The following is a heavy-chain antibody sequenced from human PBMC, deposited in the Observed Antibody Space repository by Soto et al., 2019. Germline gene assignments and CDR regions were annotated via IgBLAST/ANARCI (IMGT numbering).Heavy chain of an antibody. CDR1: GGAFNGYY. CDR2: ITHSGTV. V-gene: IGHV4-34*01. J-gene: IGHJ4*02. D-gene: IGHD3-10*01. CDR3: ARAGAALVRGSIGGFDY. Sequence: QVHLQQWGAGLLKPSETLFLTCAVNGGAFNGYYWTWIRQSPGKGLQWIGEITHSGTVDYNPALQDRVTFSIDTSKKQFSRTLTSVTAADTAVYYCARAGAALVRGSIGGFDYWGQGTLVIVSS.